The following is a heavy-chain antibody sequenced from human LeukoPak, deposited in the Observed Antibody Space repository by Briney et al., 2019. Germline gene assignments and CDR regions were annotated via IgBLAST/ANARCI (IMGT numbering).Heavy chain of an antibody. J-gene: IGHJ5*02. CDR3: ARGFGSMVRGVISGDWFDP. CDR2: ISYDGSNK. D-gene: IGHD3-10*01. V-gene: IGHV3-30*04. CDR1: GFTFSSYA. Sequence: PGGPLRLSCAASGFTFSSYAMHWVRQAPGKGLEWVAVISYDGSNKYYADSVKGRFTISRDNSKNTLYLQMNSLRAEDTAVYYCARGFGSMVRGVISGDWFDPWGQGTLVTVSS.